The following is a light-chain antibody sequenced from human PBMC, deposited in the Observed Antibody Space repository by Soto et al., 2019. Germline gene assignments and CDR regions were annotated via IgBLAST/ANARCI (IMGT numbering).Light chain of an antibody. V-gene: IGLV2-23*02. CDR3: CSYAGTVAYV. Sequence: QSALTQPASVSGSPGQSITISCAGTSSDIGNYHLVSWYQQHPGKAPKLMICEVNQRPSGVSDRFSGSKSGNTASLTISGLQAEDEADYYCCSYAGTVAYVFGPGTKVTVL. CDR2: EVN. J-gene: IGLJ1*01. CDR1: SSDIGNYHL.